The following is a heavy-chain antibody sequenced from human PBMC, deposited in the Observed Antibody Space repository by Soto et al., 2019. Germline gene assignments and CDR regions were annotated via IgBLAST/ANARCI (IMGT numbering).Heavy chain of an antibody. CDR3: ASLGRTGYSSGWYYYYGMDV. Sequence: SETLSVTCTVSGGSISSYYWSWIRQPPGKGLEWIGYIYYSGSTNYNPSLKSRVTISVDTSKNQFSLKLSSVTAADTAVYYCASLGRTGYSSGWYYYYGMDVWGQGTTVTVS. D-gene: IGHD6-19*01. CDR1: GGSISSYY. J-gene: IGHJ6*02. CDR2: IYYSGST. V-gene: IGHV4-59*08.